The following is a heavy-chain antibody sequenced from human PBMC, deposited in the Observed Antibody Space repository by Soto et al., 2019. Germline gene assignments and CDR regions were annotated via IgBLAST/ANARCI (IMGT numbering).Heavy chain of an antibody. V-gene: IGHV3-72*01. D-gene: IGHD3-10*01. Sequence: PGGSLRLSCAASGLTFSDHHMDWVRQAPGKGLEWVGRSTNRVNSYTTQYAASVKGRFTISRDDSKNSLFLQMDSLKTEDTAVYYCVSVSGSYYYDCWGHGTLVTVSS. CDR3: VSVSGSYYYDC. CDR2: STNRVNSYTT. J-gene: IGHJ4*01. CDR1: GLTFSDHH.